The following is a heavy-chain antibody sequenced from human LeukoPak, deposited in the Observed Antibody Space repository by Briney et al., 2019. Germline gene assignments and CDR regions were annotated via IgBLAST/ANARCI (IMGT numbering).Heavy chain of an antibody. CDR3: AQGIDY. Sequence: PGGSLTLSCAASGFTFSSYWMSWVRQAPGQGLEWVTNIKEDGSEKYYVDSVKGRFTISRDNAKNSLYLQMNSLRAEDTAVYYCAQGIDYWGQGTLVTVSS. D-gene: IGHD3-10*01. CDR1: GFTFSSYW. J-gene: IGHJ4*02. V-gene: IGHV3-7*02. CDR2: IKEDGSEK.